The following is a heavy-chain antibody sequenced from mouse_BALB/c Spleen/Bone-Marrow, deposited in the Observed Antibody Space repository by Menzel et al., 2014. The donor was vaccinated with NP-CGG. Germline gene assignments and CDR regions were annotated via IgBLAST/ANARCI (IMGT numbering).Heavy chain of an antibody. CDR1: GFTFSSFG. Sequence: EVNVVESGGGLVQPGGSRKLSCAASGFTFSSFGMHWVRQAPEKGLEWVAYISSGSSTIYYADTAKGRFTISRDNPKNTLFLQMTSLRSEDTAMYYCARGAARATWFAYWGQGTLVTVSA. CDR3: ARGAARATWFAY. CDR2: ISSGSSTI. J-gene: IGHJ3*01. D-gene: IGHD3-1*01. V-gene: IGHV5-17*02.